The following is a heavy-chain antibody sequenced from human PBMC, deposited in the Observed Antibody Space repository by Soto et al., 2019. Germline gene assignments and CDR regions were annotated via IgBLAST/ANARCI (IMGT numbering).Heavy chain of an antibody. Sequence: GASVKVSCKASGGTFSSYAISWVRQAPGQGLEWMGGIIPIFGTANYAQKFQGRVTITADESTSTAYMELSSLRSEDTAVYYCARVLLYYYGSGSYHYYYYGMDVWGQGTTVT. CDR2: IIPIFGTA. CDR1: GGTFSSYA. D-gene: IGHD3-10*01. V-gene: IGHV1-69*13. CDR3: ARVLLYYYGSGSYHYYYYGMDV. J-gene: IGHJ6*02.